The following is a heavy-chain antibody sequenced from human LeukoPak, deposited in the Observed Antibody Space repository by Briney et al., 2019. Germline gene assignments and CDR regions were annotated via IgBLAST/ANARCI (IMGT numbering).Heavy chain of an antibody. D-gene: IGHD1-20*01. CDR3: ARGTITGTTRGPTRLNDAFDI. CDR2: INPNSGGT. Sequence: ASVKVSCKASGYTFTDYYMHWVRQAPGQGLEWMGWINPNSGGTNYAQKFQGWVTMTRDTSISTAYMELSRLRSHDTAIYYCARGTITGTTRGPTRLNDAFDIWGQGTMVTVSS. CDR1: GYTFTDYY. V-gene: IGHV1-2*04. J-gene: IGHJ3*02.